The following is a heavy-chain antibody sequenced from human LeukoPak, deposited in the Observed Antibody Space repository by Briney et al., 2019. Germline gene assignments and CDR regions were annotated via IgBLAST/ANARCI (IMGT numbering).Heavy chain of an antibody. D-gene: IGHD1-26*01. CDR2: TNSNSGDT. CDR1: GYTFTGYY. J-gene: IGHJ4*02. Sequence: ASVKVSCKASGYTFTGYYMHWVRQVPGQGLEWMGWTNSNSGDTNYAQKFQGRVTMTRDTSISTAYMELSRLRSDDTAVYYSARARQRATGSYSALDSWGQGTLVTVSS. V-gene: IGHV1-2*02. CDR3: ARARQRATGSYSALDS.